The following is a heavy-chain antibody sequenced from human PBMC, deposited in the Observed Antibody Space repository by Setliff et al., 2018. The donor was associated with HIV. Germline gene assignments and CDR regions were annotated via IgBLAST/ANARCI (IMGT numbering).Heavy chain of an antibody. CDR2: INPNSGGT. D-gene: IGHD3-3*01. V-gene: IGHV1-2*02. CDR1: GYTLAGYF. CDR3: ARDLSTHWSGYSLGY. J-gene: IGHJ4*02. Sequence: GASVKVSCKASGYTLAGYFMHWVRQAPGQGLEWMGWINPNSGGTNYAQKYQGRVTMTRDTSISTAYLDLSRLRSDDTAVYYCARDLSTHWSGYSLGYWGQGTLVTVSS.